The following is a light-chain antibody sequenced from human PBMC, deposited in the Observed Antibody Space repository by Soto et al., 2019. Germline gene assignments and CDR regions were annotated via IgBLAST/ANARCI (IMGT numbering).Light chain of an antibody. CDR2: DVR. Sequence: QYALTQPRSVSGSPGQSVTIACTGTSSDIGDYTYVSWYQHHPDKAPKLVIYDVRKRPSGVPDRFSGSKSGNTASLTISGLQAEEEADYDCCSYAGNDIVLFGGGTKLTVL. J-gene: IGLJ2*01. V-gene: IGLV2-11*01. CDR1: SSDIGDYTY. CDR3: CSYAGNDIVL.